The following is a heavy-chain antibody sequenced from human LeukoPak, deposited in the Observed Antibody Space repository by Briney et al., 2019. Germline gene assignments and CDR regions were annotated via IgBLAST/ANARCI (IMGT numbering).Heavy chain of an antibody. CDR2: ISASGGTT. Sequence: GGSLRLSCAASGFTFINYGMTWVRQAPGKGLEWVSGISASGGTTYYADSVKGRFTSSRDNSKNTLYLQMNSLRAEDTAVYYCARGPPTILGGFDPWGQGTLVTVSS. D-gene: IGHD2-2*01. CDR3: ARGPPTILGGFDP. V-gene: IGHV3-23*01. J-gene: IGHJ5*02. CDR1: GFTFINYG.